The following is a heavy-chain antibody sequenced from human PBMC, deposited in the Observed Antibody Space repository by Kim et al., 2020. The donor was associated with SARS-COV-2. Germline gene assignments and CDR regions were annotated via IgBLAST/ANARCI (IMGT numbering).Heavy chain of an antibody. D-gene: IGHD2-2*01. CDR1: GFTFSDYY. V-gene: IGHV3-11*06. CDR3: ARVVVPAGWFDP. J-gene: IGHJ5*02. CDR2: ISSSSSYT. Sequence: GGSLRLSCAASGFTFSDYYMSWIRQAPGKGLEWVSYISSSSSYTNYADSVKGRFTISRDNAKNSLYLQMNSLRAEDTAVYYCARVVVPAGWFDPWGQGTLVTVSS.